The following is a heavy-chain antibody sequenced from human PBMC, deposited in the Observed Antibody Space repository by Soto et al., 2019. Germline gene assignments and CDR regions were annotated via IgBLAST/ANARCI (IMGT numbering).Heavy chain of an antibody. CDR1: AYSFTSYD. CDR2: MNSKSGNT. V-gene: IGHV1-8*01. CDR3: ARGGRMGDYYYYRDV. D-gene: IGHD3-16*01. Sequence: QVQLVQSGAEVKKPGASVKVSCEASAYSFTSYDINWVRQATGQGLEWMGWMNSKSGNTAYAQKFQGRVTMTRNTSISTAYMELSSLRSEDTAVYYCARGGRMGDYYYYRDVWGKGTTVTVSS. J-gene: IGHJ6*03.